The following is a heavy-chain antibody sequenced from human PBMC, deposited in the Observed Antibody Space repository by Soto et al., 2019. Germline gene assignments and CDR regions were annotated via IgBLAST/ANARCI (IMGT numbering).Heavy chain of an antibody. CDR3: ASLVGGDWANYYYYGMDV. Sequence: LRLSCAATGFTFSVYAMPWVRQAPGKGLEWVSAVTASGGSTYSADSVKGRFTIFRDNSKNTLFLQMFSLRAEDTAVYYCASLVGGDWANYYYYGMDVWGQGTTVTVSS. CDR1: GFTFSVYA. D-gene: IGHD2-21*02. J-gene: IGHJ6*02. CDR2: VTASGGST. V-gene: IGHV3-23*01.